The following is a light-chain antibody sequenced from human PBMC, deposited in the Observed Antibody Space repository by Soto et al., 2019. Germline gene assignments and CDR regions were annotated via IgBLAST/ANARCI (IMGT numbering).Light chain of an antibody. Sequence: EILLTQSPATLSLYTGERATLSCRASQTVSSYLAWYQQKPGQAPRLLIYGASNRATGIPARFSGSGSGTDFTLTISSLKPEDSAVYYCQQRSNWPTWTFGQGTKV. J-gene: IGKJ1*01. CDR1: QTVSSY. CDR3: QQRSNWPTWT. CDR2: GAS. V-gene: IGKV3-11*01.